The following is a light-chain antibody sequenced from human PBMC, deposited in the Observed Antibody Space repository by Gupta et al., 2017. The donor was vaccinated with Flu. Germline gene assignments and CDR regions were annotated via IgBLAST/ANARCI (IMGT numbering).Light chain of an antibody. CDR1: QYIDYY. Sequence: PSSLSASVGDTIVITCRASQYIDYYSSCYQDKPGRAPTLLIFGGGSSQRALPSTFSGNGSARNFSLAIIGLLPEDFATYHCCQSFVEGRTFGQGTRLE. J-gene: IGKJ5*01. CDR2: GGG. CDR3: CQSFVEGRT. V-gene: IGKV1-39*01.